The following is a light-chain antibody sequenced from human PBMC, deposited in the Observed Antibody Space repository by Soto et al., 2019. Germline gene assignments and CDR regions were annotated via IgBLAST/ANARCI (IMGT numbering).Light chain of an antibody. J-gene: IGKJ1*01. CDR1: QSISDW. V-gene: IGKV1-5*03. CDR3: QHYNSSSPT. Sequence: DIQMTQSPSTLSASVGDRVTITCRASQSISDWLAWYQQKAGKAPNLLIYAASRLESGVPSRFSGSGSETVFTLTSSRLQPGDSATYYCQHYNSSSPTFGQGTKVDIK. CDR2: AAS.